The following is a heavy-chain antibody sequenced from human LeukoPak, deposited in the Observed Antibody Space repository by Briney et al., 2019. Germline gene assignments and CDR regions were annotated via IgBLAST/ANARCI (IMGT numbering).Heavy chain of an antibody. D-gene: IGHD5-18*01. J-gene: IGHJ4*02. V-gene: IGHV3-48*01. CDR1: GFTFSSYT. Sequence: GGSLRLPCAASGFTFSSYTMHWVRQAPGKGLEWVSYISSSSNTIYYADSVKGRFTISRDNAKSSLYLQMNSLRVEDTAVYHCARVGYRYVNPFDYWGQGTLVTVSS. CDR2: ISSSSNTI. CDR3: ARVGYRYVNPFDY.